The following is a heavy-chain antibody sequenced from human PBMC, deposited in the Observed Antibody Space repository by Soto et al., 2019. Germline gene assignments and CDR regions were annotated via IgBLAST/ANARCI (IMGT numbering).Heavy chain of an antibody. CDR2: ISGSGTT. D-gene: IGHD3-16*01. J-gene: IGHJ4*02. V-gene: IGHV3-23*01. CDR1: GFSFTLSDYV. Sequence: ELQLLESGGDLVQPGGSLRLSCAASGFSFTLSDYVLAWVRQAPGKGLEWVSAISGSGTTYYASSVTGRLAISSDNLRSTLFLQMNSLRVEDTATYYCAKWHMSTWESRSFAGFDTWGQGTQVTVSS. CDR3: AKWHMSTWESRSFAGFDT.